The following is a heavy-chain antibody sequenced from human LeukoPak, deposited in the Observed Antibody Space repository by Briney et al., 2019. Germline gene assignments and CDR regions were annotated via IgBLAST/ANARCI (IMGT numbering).Heavy chain of an antibody. Sequence: PGGSLRLSCAASGFTFSSYAMHWVRQAPGKGLEYVSAISSNGGSTYYANSVKGRFTISRDNSKNTLYLQMGSLRAEDMAVYYCARVGSSGWSSLDYWGRGTLVTVSS. J-gene: IGHJ4*02. CDR1: GFTFSSYA. V-gene: IGHV3-64*01. CDR3: ARVGSSGWSSLDY. D-gene: IGHD6-19*01. CDR2: ISSNGGST.